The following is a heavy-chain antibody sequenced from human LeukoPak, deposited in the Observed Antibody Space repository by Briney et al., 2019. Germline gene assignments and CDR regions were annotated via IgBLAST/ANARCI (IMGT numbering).Heavy chain of an antibody. CDR2: INPSGGNT. CDR3: ARDRTHYYESSGYYSRWEY. D-gene: IGHD3-22*01. V-gene: IGHV1-46*01. Sequence: AASVKVSCKASGYTFTSYFMYWVRQAPGQGREWMGLINPSGGNTRYAQKFQDRVTMTRDTSTSTVYMELSSLRSEDTAMYYCARDRTHYYESSGYYSRWEYWGQGTLITVSS. J-gene: IGHJ4*02. CDR1: GYTFTSYF.